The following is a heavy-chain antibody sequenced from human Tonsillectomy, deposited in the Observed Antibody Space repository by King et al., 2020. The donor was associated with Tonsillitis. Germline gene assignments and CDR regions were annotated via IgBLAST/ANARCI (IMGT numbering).Heavy chain of an antibody. J-gene: IGHJ4*02. CDR1: GFTFSSYD. D-gene: IGHD3-22*01. V-gene: IGHV3-30*18. CDR3: AKDLGDYYDSSGYFDY. CDR2: ISFDGNNK. Sequence: VQLVESGGGVVQPGRSLRLSCAASGFTFSSYDMHWVRQAPGKGLEWVAVISFDGNNKYYAEYVKGRFTISRDNSRNTLYLRMNSLTAEYTAVYYCAKDLGDYYDSSGYFDYWGQGTLVTVSS.